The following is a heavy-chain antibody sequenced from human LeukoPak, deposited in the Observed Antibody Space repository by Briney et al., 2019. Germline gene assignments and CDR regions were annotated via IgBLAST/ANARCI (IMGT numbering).Heavy chain of an antibody. Sequence: SETLSLTCTVSGDSISSSNSYRGWIRQPPGKGLEWIGSIYYSGSTYYNPSLKSRVTISVDTSKNQFSLKLSSVTAADTAVYYCARLQLVVVAAFDIWGQGTMVTVSS. J-gene: IGHJ3*02. D-gene: IGHD6-6*01. CDR3: ARLQLVVVAAFDI. V-gene: IGHV4-39*01. CDR1: GDSISSSNSY. CDR2: IYYSGST.